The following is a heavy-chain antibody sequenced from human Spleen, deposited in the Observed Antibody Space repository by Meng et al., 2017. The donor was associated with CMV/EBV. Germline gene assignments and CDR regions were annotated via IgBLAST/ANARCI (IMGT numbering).Heavy chain of an antibody. CDR1: STSGVA. D-gene: IGHD3-22*01. V-gene: IGHV2-5*01. CDR2: IYWNDDK. CDR3: AHTSYYYESNGYLKYYFDY. Sequence: STSGVAVVGIRQTPGKAREWLALIYWNDDKRYSPSLKSRLTITKDTYKNQVVLTMTNMDHVDTATYYCAHTSYYYESNGYLKYYFDYWGQGTLVTVSS. J-gene: IGHJ4*02.